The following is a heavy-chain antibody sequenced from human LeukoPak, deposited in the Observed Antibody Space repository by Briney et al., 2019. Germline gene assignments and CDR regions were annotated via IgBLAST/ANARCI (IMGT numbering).Heavy chain of an antibody. V-gene: IGHV3-74*01. J-gene: IGHJ4*02. CDR2: INIDGTTT. Sequence: GGSLRLSCAASGFTFSRSWMHWVRQGPGKGLMWVSRINIDGTTTDYADPVKGRFTISRDDARNTLYLQMNSLTVEDTAVYYCVKSMGVNDNWGQGTLVTVSS. D-gene: IGHD1-26*01. CDR3: VKSMGVNDN. CDR1: GFTFSRSW.